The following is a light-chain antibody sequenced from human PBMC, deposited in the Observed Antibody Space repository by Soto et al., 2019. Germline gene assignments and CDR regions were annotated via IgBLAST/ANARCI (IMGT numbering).Light chain of an antibody. CDR1: QSISSW. V-gene: IGKV1-5*03. CDR2: KAS. Sequence: DLQMTQSPSTLSASVGDRVTITCRASQSISSWLAWYQQKPGKAPNLLIYKASTLESGVPSRFSGSGSGTEFTLTISILQSEDFATYFCQHYNSYPWTFGQGTKVEI. CDR3: QHYNSYPWT. J-gene: IGKJ1*01.